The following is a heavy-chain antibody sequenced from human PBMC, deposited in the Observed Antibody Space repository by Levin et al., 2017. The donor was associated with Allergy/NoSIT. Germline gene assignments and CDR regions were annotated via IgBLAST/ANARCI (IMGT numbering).Heavy chain of an antibody. CDR2: ISYDGSNK. J-gene: IGHJ5*02. Sequence: GGSLRLSCAASGFTFSSYAMHWVRQAPGKGLEWVAVISYDGSNKYYADSVKGRFTISRDNSKNTLYLQMNSLRAEDTAVYYCARDGRYCSGGSCEVGWFDPWGQGTLVTVSS. CDR3: ARDGRYCSGGSCEVGWFDP. CDR1: GFTFSSYA. V-gene: IGHV3-30-3*01. D-gene: IGHD2-15*01.